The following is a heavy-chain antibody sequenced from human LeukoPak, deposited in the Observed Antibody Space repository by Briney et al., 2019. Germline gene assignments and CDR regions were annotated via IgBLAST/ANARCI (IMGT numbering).Heavy chain of an antibody. CDR3: ARQDHFWSGFAFDI. D-gene: IGHD3-3*01. V-gene: IGHV4-39*01. CDR2: IYYSGST. CDR1: GGSISSSSYY. Sequence: SETLPLTCTVSGGSISSSSYYWGWIRQPPGKGLEWIGSIYYSGSTYYNPSLKSRVTISVDTSKNQFSLKLSSVTAADTAVYYCARQDHFWSGFAFDIWGQGTMVTVSS. J-gene: IGHJ3*02.